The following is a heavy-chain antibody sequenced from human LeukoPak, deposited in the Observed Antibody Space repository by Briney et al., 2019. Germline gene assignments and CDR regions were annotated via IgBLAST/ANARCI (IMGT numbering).Heavy chain of an antibody. V-gene: IGHV3-11*01. CDR3: ARDLGQWLVKAYWYFDL. D-gene: IGHD6-19*01. CDR2: ISSSGSTI. J-gene: IGHJ2*01. CDR1: GFTFSDYY. Sequence: GGSLRLSCAASGFTFSDYYMSWIRQAPGKGLEWVSYISSSGSTIYYADSVKGRFTISRDNAKNSLYLQMNSLGAEDTAVYYCARDLGQWLVKAYWYFDLWGRGTLVTVSS.